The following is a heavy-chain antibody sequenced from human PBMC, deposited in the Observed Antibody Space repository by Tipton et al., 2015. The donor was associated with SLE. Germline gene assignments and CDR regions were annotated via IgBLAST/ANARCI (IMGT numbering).Heavy chain of an antibody. CDR3: AGRGDLVVVTSYFDH. CDR1: GGSISSGSYY. Sequence: TLSLTCTVSGGSISSGSYYWSWIRQPAGKGLEWIGDIYYTGSTYYSPSLKSRVTVSVDTSNNQFSLKLSSVTAADTAVYYCAGRGDLVVVTSYFDHWGQGTLVTVST. D-gene: IGHD2-21*02. V-gene: IGHV4-61*10. J-gene: IGHJ4*02. CDR2: IYYTGST.